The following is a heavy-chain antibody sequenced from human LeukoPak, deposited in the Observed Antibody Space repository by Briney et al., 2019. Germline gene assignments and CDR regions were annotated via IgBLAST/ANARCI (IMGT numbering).Heavy chain of an antibody. Sequence: SETLSLTCAVYDGSFSGYYWSWIRQPPGKGLEWIGYIYYSGSTNYNPSLKSRVTISVDTSKNQFSLRLSSVTAADTAVYYCARASYSYDINGWVPFDYWGQGTLVTVSS. J-gene: IGHJ4*02. D-gene: IGHD3-22*01. CDR3: ARASYSYDINGWVPFDY. CDR2: IYYSGST. CDR1: DGSFSGYY. V-gene: IGHV4-59*08.